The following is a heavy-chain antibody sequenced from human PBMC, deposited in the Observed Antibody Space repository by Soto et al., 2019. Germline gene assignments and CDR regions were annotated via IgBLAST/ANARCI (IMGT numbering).Heavy chain of an antibody. J-gene: IGHJ6*02. V-gene: IGHV4-59*01. CDR3: ERVHEDFWSGSYYGMDV. Sequence: SETLSLTCTVSGGSISSYYWSWIRQPPGKGLEWIGYIYYSGSTNYNPSLKSRVTISVDTSKNQFSLKLSSVTAADTAVYYCERVHEDFWSGSYYGMDVWGQGKTVTVS. CDR2: IYYSGST. D-gene: IGHD3-3*01. CDR1: GGSISSYY.